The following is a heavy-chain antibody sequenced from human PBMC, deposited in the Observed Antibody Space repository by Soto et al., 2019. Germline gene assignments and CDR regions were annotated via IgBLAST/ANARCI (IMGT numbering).Heavy chain of an antibody. J-gene: IGHJ4*02. CDR2: IKQDGSEK. D-gene: IGHD5-12*01. V-gene: IGHV3-7*01. Sequence: AGGSLRLSCAASGFTFSSYWMTWVRQAPGKGLEWVANIKQDGSEKYYVDSVKGRFTISRDNAKNSLYLQMNSLRAEDTAVYYCARDNGYNYLEVSYWGQGTLVTVSS. CDR1: GFTFSSYW. CDR3: ARDNGYNYLEVSY.